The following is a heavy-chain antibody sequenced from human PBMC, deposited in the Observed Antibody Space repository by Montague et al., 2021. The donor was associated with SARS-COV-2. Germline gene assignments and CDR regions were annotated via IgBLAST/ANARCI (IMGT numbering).Heavy chain of an antibody. J-gene: IGHJ5*02. D-gene: IGHD6-13*01. Sequence: SLRLSCAASGFTFSSYAMHWVRQAPGKGLEWVAVISYDGSNKYYADSVKGRFTISRDNSKNTLYLQMNSPRAEDTAVYYCARDLSAAGHTFDPWGQGTLVTVSS. V-gene: IGHV3-30*04. CDR3: ARDLSAAGHTFDP. CDR1: GFTFSSYA. CDR2: ISYDGSNK.